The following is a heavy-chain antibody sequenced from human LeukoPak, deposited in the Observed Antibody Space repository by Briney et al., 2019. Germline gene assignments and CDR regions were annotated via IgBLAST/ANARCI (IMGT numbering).Heavy chain of an antibody. CDR1: GFTFSSYG. Sequence: GGSLRLSCAASGFTFSSYGMHWVRQAPGKGLEWVAFIRYDGSNKYYADSVKGRFTISRDNSKNTLYLQMNGLRAEDTAVYYCAKVAAAGYYYYYYYYMDVWGKGTTVTVSS. CDR3: AKVAAAGYYYYYYYYMDV. V-gene: IGHV3-30*02. D-gene: IGHD6-13*01. J-gene: IGHJ6*03. CDR2: IRYDGSNK.